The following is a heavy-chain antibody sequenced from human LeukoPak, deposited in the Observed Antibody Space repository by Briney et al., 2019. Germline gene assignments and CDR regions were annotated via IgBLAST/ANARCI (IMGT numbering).Heavy chain of an antibody. CDR2: ISGSGGTT. CDR1: GLTFSNYD. J-gene: IGHJ6*02. V-gene: IGHV3-23*01. D-gene: IGHD3-3*01. CDR3: ASPIFGVVIIANGMDV. Sequence: GGSLRLSCTASGLTFSNYDVSWVRQAPGKALEWVSAISGSGGTTYCADSVKGRFTISRDNSKNSLYLQMNSLRAEDTDVYYCASPIFGVVIIANGMDVWGQGTTVTVSS.